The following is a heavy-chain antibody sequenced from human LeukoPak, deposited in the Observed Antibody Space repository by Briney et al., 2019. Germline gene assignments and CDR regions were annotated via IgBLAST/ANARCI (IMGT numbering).Heavy chain of an antibody. J-gene: IGHJ3*02. CDR1: GFTFSSYA. CDR2: ISGSGGST. D-gene: IGHD2-2*01. Sequence: GGSLRLSCAASGFTFSSYAMSWVRQAPGKGLEWVSAISGSGGSTYYADSVKGRFTISRDNSKNTLYLQMNSLRAEDTAVYYCAKPERGYCSSISCYQAFDIWGQGTMVTVSS. V-gene: IGHV3-23*01. CDR3: AKPERGYCSSISCYQAFDI.